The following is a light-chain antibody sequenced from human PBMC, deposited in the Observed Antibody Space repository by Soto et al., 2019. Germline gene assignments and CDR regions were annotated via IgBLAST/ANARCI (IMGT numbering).Light chain of an antibody. CDR2: GIS. CDR1: QSVDNRY. J-gene: IGKJ2*01. CDR3: PQYSSLPHT. V-gene: IGKV3-20*01. Sequence: ESVLTQPPGTLSLSPGERATLSCRASQSVDNRYFAWYQQKPGQAPRLLIYGISSRATGIPDRFSGSGSGTDFTLTISRLEPEDFIVHCSPQYSSLPHTSVLGTKL.